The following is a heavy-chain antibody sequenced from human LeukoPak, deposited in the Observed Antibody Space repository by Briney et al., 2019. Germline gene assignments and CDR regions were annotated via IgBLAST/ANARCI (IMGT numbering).Heavy chain of an antibody. J-gene: IGHJ4*02. Sequence: ASVKVSCKASGYTFTGYYMHWVRQAPGQGLEWMGRINPNSGGTNYAQKFQGRVTMTRDTSISTAYMELSRLRSDDTAVYYCARLYYYDSSGYYLDYWGQGTLVTVSS. CDR1: GYTFTGYY. V-gene: IGHV1-2*06. CDR3: ARLYYYDSSGYYLDY. D-gene: IGHD3-22*01. CDR2: INPNSGGT.